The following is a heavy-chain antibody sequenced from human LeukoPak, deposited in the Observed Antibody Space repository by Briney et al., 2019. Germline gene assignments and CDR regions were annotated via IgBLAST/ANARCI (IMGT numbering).Heavy chain of an antibody. J-gene: IGHJ3*01. V-gene: IGHV5-51*01. CDR1: GYSFTTYW. D-gene: IGHD3-9*01. CDR2: IYPGDSDT. CDR3: ARSVFRSFDWLLQDAFDV. Sequence: GESLKISCKGSGYSFTTYWIAWVGQMPGKGLEWMGIIYPGDSDTRYSPSFQGQVTISADKSISTAYLQWSSLKASDTGIYYCARSVFRSFDWLLQDAFDVWGQGTMVTVSS.